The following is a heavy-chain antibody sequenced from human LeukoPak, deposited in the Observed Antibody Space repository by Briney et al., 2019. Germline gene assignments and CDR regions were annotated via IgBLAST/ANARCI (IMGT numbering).Heavy chain of an antibody. V-gene: IGHV3-7*03. CDR3: ARGATVVTPFDY. J-gene: IGHJ4*02. CDR2: IKQDGSEK. CDR1: GFTFSNYW. Sequence: PGGPLRLSCAASGFTFSNYWMSWVRQAPGKGLEWVANIKQDGSEKYYVDSVKGRFTISRDNAKNSLYLQMNSLRAEDTAVYYCARGATVVTPFDYWGQGTLVTVSS. D-gene: IGHD4-23*01.